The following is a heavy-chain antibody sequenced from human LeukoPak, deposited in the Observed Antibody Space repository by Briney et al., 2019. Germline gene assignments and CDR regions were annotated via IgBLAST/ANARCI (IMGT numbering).Heavy chain of an antibody. CDR3: AGTRNYDILTGYYN. CDR2: IYTSGST. V-gene: IGHV4-61*09. D-gene: IGHD3-9*01. CDR1: GGSISSGSYY. J-gene: IGHJ4*02. Sequence: SQTLSLTCTVSGGSISSGSYYWSWIRQPAGKGLEWIGHIYTSGSTNYNPSLKSRVAISVDTSKNQFSLKLSSVTAADTAVYYCAGTRNYDILTGYYNWGQGTLVTVSS.